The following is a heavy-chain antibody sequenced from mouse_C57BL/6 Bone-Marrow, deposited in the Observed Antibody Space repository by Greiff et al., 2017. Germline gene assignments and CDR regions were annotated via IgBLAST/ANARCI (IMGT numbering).Heavy chain of an antibody. CDR1: GYTFTSYW. CDR2: INPSNGGT. Sequence: QVQLQQPGTELVKPGASVKLSCKASGYTFTSYWMHWVKQRPGQGLEWIGNINPSNGGTNYNEKFKSKATLTVDKSSSTAYMQLSSLTSEDSAVXYGAREKERISTVVDGYFDVWGTGTTVTVSS. J-gene: IGHJ1*03. D-gene: IGHD1-1*01. CDR3: AREKERISTVVDGYFDV. V-gene: IGHV1-53*01.